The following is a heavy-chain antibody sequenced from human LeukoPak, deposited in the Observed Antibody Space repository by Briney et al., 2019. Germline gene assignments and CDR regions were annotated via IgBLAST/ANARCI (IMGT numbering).Heavy chain of an antibody. D-gene: IGHD6-13*01. CDR2: INHSGGT. CDR1: GGSFSGYY. CDR3: ARGKVEDGSSWSDY. V-gene: IGHV4-34*01. J-gene: IGHJ4*02. Sequence: SETLSLTCAVYGGSFSGYYCTGIRQPPAKGREWIGEINHSGGTKYNSSVKSRVTISVDTSKKEFFRELSSVTAPATAMYYCARGKVEDGSSWSDYWGQGTLVTVSS.